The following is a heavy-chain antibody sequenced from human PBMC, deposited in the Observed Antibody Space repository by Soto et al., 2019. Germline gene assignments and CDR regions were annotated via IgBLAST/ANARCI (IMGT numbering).Heavy chain of an antibody. J-gene: IGHJ4*02. V-gene: IGHV3-11*04. CDR1: GFSFSDYY. D-gene: IGHD6-19*01. CDR2: ISSSSYTI. CDR3: ARVSSGHDY. Sequence: PGGSLRLSCAASGFSFSDYYMSWIRQAPGKGLEWVSYISSSSYTIYYADSVKGRFTISRDSAKNSLYLQMNSLRDEDTAVYYCARVSSGHDYWGQGTLVTVSS.